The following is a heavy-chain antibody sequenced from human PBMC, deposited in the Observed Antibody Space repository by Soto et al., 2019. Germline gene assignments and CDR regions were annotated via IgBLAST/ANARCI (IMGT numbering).Heavy chain of an antibody. CDR1: GYTFTSYG. J-gene: IGHJ5*02. CDR3: ARDRSDILTGYYSRFDP. CDR2: ISAYNGNT. V-gene: IGHV1-18*01. D-gene: IGHD3-9*01. Sequence: GASVKVSCKASGYTFTSYGISWVRQAPGQGLEWMGWISAYNGNTNYAQKLQGRVTMTTDTSTSTAYMELRSLRSDDTAVYYCARDRSDILTGYYSRFDPWGQGTLVTVSS.